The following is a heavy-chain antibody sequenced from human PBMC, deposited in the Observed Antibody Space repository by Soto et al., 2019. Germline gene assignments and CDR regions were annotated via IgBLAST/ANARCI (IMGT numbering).Heavy chain of an antibody. CDR2: ISYDGSNK. J-gene: IGHJ4*02. V-gene: IGHV3-30-3*01. CDR3: ARDRNYDYVRGSYRYFDY. D-gene: IGHD3-16*02. Sequence: QVQLVESGGGVVQPGRSLRLSCAASGFTFSSYAMHWVRQAPGKGLEWVAVISYDGSNKYYADSVKGRFTISRDNSKNTLYLQMNSLRAEDTAVYYCARDRNYDYVRGSYRYFDYWGQGTLVTVSS. CDR1: GFTFSSYA.